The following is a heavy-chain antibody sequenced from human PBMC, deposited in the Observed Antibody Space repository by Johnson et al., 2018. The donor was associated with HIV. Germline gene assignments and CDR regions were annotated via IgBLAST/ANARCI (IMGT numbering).Heavy chain of an antibody. CDR2: INSDGSST. D-gene: IGHD6-19*01. Sequence: EVQLVESGGGVVRPGGSLRLSCAASGFTFDDYGMSWVRQAPGKGLEWVSGINSDGSSTSYADSVKGRFTISRDNAKNTLYLQMNSLRAEDTAVYYCARDKAVGYSSGWHAFDIWGQGTMVTVSS. CDR1: GFTFDDYG. V-gene: IGHV3-20*04. J-gene: IGHJ3*02. CDR3: ARDKAVGYSSGWHAFDI.